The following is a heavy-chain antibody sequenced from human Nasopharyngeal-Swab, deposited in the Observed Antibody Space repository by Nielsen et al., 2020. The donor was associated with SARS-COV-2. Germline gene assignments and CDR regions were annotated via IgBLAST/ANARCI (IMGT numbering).Heavy chain of an antibody. J-gene: IGHJ6*02. CDR2: ISAYNGNT. Sequence: ASVKASCKASGYTFTSYGISWVRQAPGQGLEWMGWISAYNGNTNYAQKLQGRVTMTTDTSTSTAYMELRSLRSDDTAVYYCARASHRVGSYYDFWSGYYRDYYYYGMDVWGQGTTVTVSS. V-gene: IGHV1-18*01. CDR1: GYTFTSYG. D-gene: IGHD3-3*01. CDR3: ARASHRVGSYYDFWSGYYRDYYYYGMDV.